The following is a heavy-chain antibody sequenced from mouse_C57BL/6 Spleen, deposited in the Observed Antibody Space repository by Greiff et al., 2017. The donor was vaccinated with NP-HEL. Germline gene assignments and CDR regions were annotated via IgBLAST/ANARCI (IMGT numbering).Heavy chain of an antibody. CDR3: ARQLAFDY. Sequence: DVKLVESGGGLVKPGGSLKLSCAASGFTFSSYTMSWVRQTPEKRLEWVATISGGGGNTYYPDSVKGRFTISRDNAKNTLYLQMSSLRSEDTALYYCARQLAFDYWGQGTTLTVSS. J-gene: IGHJ2*01. V-gene: IGHV5-9*01. CDR2: ISGGGGNT. D-gene: IGHD4-1*01. CDR1: GFTFSSYT.